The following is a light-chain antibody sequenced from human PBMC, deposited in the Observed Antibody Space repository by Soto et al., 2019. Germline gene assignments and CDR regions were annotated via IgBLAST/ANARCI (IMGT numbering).Light chain of an antibody. Sequence: DIVMTQSPATLSVSPGERATLSCRASQSVRTNLAWYQQRPGQAPRLLIHYSSTRATDIPARFSGSGSGTNFTLAIRSLHSEDFAVYYCQLYAYWPETFGQGTKVDIK. V-gene: IGKV3D-15*01. CDR3: QLYAYWPET. CDR1: QSVRTN. CDR2: YSS. J-gene: IGKJ1*01.